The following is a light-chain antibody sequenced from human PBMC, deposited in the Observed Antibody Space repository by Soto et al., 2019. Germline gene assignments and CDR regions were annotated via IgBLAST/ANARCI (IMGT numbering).Light chain of an antibody. Sequence: EIVLTQSPGTLSLSPGERATLSCRASQIVSSSYLAWYQQKPGQAPRLLIYGASSRATGIPDRFSGSGSGTDFTLTISRLEPEDFAVYYCQQYGSSRTFGQGTNVEIK. J-gene: IGKJ1*01. CDR2: GAS. CDR1: QIVSSSY. CDR3: QQYGSSRT. V-gene: IGKV3-20*01.